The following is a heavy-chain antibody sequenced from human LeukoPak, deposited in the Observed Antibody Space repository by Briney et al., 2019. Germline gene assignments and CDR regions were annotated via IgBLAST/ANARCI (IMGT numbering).Heavy chain of an antibody. Sequence: SETLSLTCAVSGYSISSGYYWGWIRQPPGKGLEWIGSIFHSGSTYYNPSLKSRANMSVDTSKNQVSLKLSSVTAADTAVYYCARASGSYGSGSYYYYGMDVWGKGTTVTVSS. V-gene: IGHV4-38-2*01. CDR2: IFHSGST. J-gene: IGHJ6*04. CDR1: GYSISSGYY. CDR3: ARASGSYGSGSYYYYGMDV. D-gene: IGHD3-10*01.